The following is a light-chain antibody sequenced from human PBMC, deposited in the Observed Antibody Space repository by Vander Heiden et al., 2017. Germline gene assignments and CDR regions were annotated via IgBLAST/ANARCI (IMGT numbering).Light chain of an antibody. CDR2: EVS. V-gene: IGLV2-14*01. J-gene: IGLJ1*01. Sequence: QSALTQPASVAGSPGPSITISCPVTSSDVGGYNYVSGYEQPTATAPKLMIYEVSNRRSGVSNRFCGSKCANTASLTITVLQAEDEADYYWTSYKSSSNIYVFGSGTKVTVL. CDR3: TSYKSSSNIYV. CDR1: SSDVGGYNY.